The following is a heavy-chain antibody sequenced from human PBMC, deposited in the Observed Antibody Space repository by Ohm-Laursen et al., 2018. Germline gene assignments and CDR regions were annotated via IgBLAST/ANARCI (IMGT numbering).Heavy chain of an antibody. CDR1: GGSFSGYY. D-gene: IGHD1-20*01. CDR2: INHSGST. Sequence: TLSLTCTVYGGSFSGYYWSWIRQPPGKGLEWIGEINHSGSTNYNPSLKSRVTMSVDTSKNQFSLKLSSVTAADTAVYYCAREGYNWNDHDAFDIWGQGTMVTVSS. V-gene: IGHV4-34*01. J-gene: IGHJ3*02. CDR3: AREGYNWNDHDAFDI.